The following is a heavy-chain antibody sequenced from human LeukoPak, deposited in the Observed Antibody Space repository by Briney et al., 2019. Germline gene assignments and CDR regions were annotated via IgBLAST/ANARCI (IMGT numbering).Heavy chain of an antibody. CDR2: ISYDGSNK. J-gene: IGHJ4*02. CDR3: AKDLYGDYEGFFDY. V-gene: IGHV3-30*18. CDR1: GFAFSTFG. Sequence: GGSLRLSCAASGFAFSTFGMEWVRQAPGKGLEWVAVISYDGSNKYYGDSVKGRFTVSRDNSKNTLYLQMNSLRAEDTALYYCAKDLYGDYEGFFDYWGQGTLVTVSS. D-gene: IGHD4-17*01.